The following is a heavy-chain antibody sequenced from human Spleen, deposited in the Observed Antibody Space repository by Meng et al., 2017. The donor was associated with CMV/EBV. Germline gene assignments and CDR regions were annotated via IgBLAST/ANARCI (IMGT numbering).Heavy chain of an antibody. D-gene: IGHD2-21*01. V-gene: IGHV4-59*01. CDR3: ARVKLYSPKHDAFDI. Sequence: SETLSLTCTVSGGSISSYYWSWIRQPPGKGLEWIGSIYYSGSTYYNPSLKSRVTISVDTSKNQFSLKLSSVTAADTAVYYCARVKLYSPKHDAFDIWGQGTMVTVSS. CDR2: IYYSGST. CDR1: GGSISSYY. J-gene: IGHJ3*02.